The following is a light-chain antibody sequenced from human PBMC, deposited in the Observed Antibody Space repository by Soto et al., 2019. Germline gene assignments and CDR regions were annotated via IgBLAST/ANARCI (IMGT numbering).Light chain of an antibody. CDR2: EAS. CDR3: QQSSGTPWT. Sequence: DIQMTQSPATLSASVGDSVTITCRASQSITNWLAWYQLKPGKAPKLLIHEASNLHSGVSSRFTGSGSGTDFTLTITSLQPEDFATYYCQQSSGTPWTFGQGTKVEVK. CDR1: QSITNW. J-gene: IGKJ1*01. V-gene: IGKV1-5*03.